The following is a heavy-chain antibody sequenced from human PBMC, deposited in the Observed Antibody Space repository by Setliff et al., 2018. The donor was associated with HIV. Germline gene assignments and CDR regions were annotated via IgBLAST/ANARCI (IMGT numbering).Heavy chain of an antibody. J-gene: IGHJ6*03. CDR2: LDYIGST. D-gene: IGHD2-2*01. CDR1: GYSISSGYY. Sequence: SETLSLTCTVSGYSISSGYYWGWLRQPPGKGLEWIGSLDYIGSTYYNPSLNSRVTISVVTSKNQFSLKLSSVTAADTAVYYCARHVDCSTTSCYARPYYFYYMDVWGKGTTVTVSS. V-gene: IGHV4-38-2*02. CDR3: ARHVDCSTTSCYARPYYFYYMDV.